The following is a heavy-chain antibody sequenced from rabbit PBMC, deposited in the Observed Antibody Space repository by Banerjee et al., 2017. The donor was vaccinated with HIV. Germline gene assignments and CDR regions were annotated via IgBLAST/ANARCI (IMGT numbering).Heavy chain of an antibody. V-gene: IGHV1S40*01. J-gene: IGHJ4*01. CDR2: IYTSTGGS. D-gene: IGHD4-2*01. CDR3: ARGGAYAGDGYGTHFNL. CDR1: GFSFSSSYY. Sequence: QSLEESGGDLVKPGASLTLTCKASGFSFSSSYYMCWVRQAPGKGLEWIACIYTSTGGSYYASWAKGRFTISKTSSTTVTLQMTSLTAADTATYFCARGGAYAGDGYGTHFNLWGQGTLVTVS.